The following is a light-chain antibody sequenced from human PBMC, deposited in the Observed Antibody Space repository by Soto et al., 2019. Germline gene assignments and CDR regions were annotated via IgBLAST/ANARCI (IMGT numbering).Light chain of an antibody. Sequence: DIQMTQSPSSLSASVGDRVTITCRASQSISNSLNWYQQKPGNAPKVLIYAASNLQSGVPSKFSGSGSGTDFGLTINSLQPEDFAIYYCQQSSTTQYTFGHGTKLESK. J-gene: IGKJ2*01. CDR2: AAS. CDR3: QQSSTTQYT. CDR1: QSISNS. V-gene: IGKV1-39*01.